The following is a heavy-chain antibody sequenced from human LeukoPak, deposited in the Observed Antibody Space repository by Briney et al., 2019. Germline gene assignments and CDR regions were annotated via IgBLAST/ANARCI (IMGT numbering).Heavy chain of an antibody. Sequence: GGSLRLSCAASGFIFSTYSMNWVRQAPGKGLEWVSSITTSSSYICYADSVKGRFTISRDNAKDSLYLQMNSLRAEDTAVYYCARESGSYDYWGQGTLVTVSS. CDR3: ARESGSYDY. J-gene: IGHJ4*02. CDR1: GFIFSTYS. D-gene: IGHD1-26*01. V-gene: IGHV3-21*01. CDR2: ITTSSSYI.